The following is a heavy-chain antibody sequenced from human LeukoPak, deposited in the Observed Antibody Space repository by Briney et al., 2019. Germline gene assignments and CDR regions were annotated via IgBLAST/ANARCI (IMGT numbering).Heavy chain of an antibody. CDR3: TTEIYLGYYYDSSDYYEFDY. J-gene: IGHJ4*02. Sequence: GGSLRLSCAASGFTFSNAWMSWVRQAPGKGLEWVGRIKSKTDGGTTDYAAPVKGRFTISRDDSKNTLYLQMNSLKTEDTAVYYCTTEIYLGYYYDSSDYYEFDYWGQGTLVTVSS. V-gene: IGHV3-15*01. D-gene: IGHD3-22*01. CDR2: IKSKTDGGTT. CDR1: GFTFSNAW.